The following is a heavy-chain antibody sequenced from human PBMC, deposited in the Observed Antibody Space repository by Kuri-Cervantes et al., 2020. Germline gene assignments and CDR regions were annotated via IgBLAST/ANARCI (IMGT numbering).Heavy chain of an antibody. CDR3: AREYYYDSSGYFGGFNI. V-gene: IGHV1-2*04. CDR2: INPNSGGT. CDR1: GYTFTSYY. J-gene: IGHJ3*02. D-gene: IGHD3-22*01. Sequence: ASVKVSCKASGYTFTSYYMHWVRQAPGQGLEWMGWINPNSGGTNYAQKFQGWVTMTRDTSISTAYMELSRLRSDDTAVYYCAREYYYDSSGYFGGFNIWGQGTMVTVSS.